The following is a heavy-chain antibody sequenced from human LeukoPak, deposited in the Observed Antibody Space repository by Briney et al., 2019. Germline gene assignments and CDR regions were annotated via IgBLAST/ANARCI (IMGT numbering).Heavy chain of an antibody. V-gene: IGHV3-30*02. CDR2: IRYDGSNK. Sequence: GGSLRLSCAASGFTFSSYCMHWVRQAPGQGLKWVAFIRYDGSNKYYADSVKGRFTISSDNSKNTLYLQMNSLRAEDTAVYYCAKDGGASRSGSYLFGYWGQGTLVTVSS. D-gene: IGHD1-26*01. J-gene: IGHJ4*02. CDR3: AKDGGASRSGSYLFGY. CDR1: GFTFSSYC.